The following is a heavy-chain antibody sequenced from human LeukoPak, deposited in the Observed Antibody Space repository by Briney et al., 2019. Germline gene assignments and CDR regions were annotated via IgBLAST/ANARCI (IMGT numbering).Heavy chain of an antibody. CDR3: ARGAAAGIR. V-gene: IGHV3-7*03. J-gene: IGHJ4*02. Sequence: GGSLRLSCGASGFTFSNYWMSWVRQAPGKGLEWVINISQDGSGKNYADSVKGRVTVSRDNSKSTLYLQMNSLRAEDTAVYYCARGAAAGIRWGQGTLVTVSS. CDR2: ISQDGSGK. D-gene: IGHD6-13*01. CDR1: GFTFSNYW.